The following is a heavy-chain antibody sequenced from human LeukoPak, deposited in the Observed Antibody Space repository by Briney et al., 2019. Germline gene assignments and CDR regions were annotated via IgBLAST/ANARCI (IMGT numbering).Heavy chain of an antibody. D-gene: IGHD4-17*01. V-gene: IGHV3-33*08. CDR1: GFTFSSYW. CDR2: IWNDGSSI. J-gene: IGHJ4*02. CDR3: ARGGLYGDYSFYFDS. Sequence: GGSLRLSCTASGFTFSSYWMHWVRQAPGKGLEWVAIIWNDGSSIYYADSVKGRFTISRDNSKNTLYLQMNSLRAEDAAVYYCARGGLYGDYSFYFDSWGQGTLVTVSS.